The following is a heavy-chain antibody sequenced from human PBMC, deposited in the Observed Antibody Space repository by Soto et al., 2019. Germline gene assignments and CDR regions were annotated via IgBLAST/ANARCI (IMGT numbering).Heavy chain of an antibody. J-gene: IGHJ5*02. V-gene: IGHV4-31*03. CDR2: IYYSGST. D-gene: IGHD5-18*01. CDR1: GGSISSGRYY. Sequence: SETLSLTCTVSGGSISSGRYYGSWIRQHPGKGLEWIGYIYYSGSTYYNPSLKSRVTISVDTSKNQFSLKLSSVTAADTAVYYCARDVRGGYSYVPRFPSPSWFDPWGQGTLVSVSS. CDR3: ARDVRGGYSYVPRFPSPSWFDP.